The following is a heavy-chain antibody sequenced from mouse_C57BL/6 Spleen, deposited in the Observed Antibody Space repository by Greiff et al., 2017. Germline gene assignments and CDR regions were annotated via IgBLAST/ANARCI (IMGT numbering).Heavy chain of an antibody. CDR1: GFNIKNTY. CDR3: ASGGRGGSYPCDY. CDR2: IDPANGNT. Sequence: VQLQQSVAELVRPGASVKLSCTASGFNIKNTYMHWVKQRPEQGLEWIGRIDPANGNTKYAPKFQGKATITADTSSNTAYLQLSSLTSEDTAIDYCASGGRGGSYPCDYWGQGTTLTVSA. D-gene: IGHD1-1*02. V-gene: IGHV14-3*01. J-gene: IGHJ2*01.